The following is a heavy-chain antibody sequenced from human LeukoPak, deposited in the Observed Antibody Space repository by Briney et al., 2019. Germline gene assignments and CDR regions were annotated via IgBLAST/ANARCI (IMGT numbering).Heavy chain of an antibody. CDR2: ISSSSSYI. D-gene: IGHD3-22*01. CDR1: GFTFSSYS. J-gene: IGHJ4*02. CDR3: ARDGGSYYYDSSGYEDY. V-gene: IGHV3-21*01. Sequence: PGGSLRLSCAASGFTFSSYSMNWVRQAPGKGLEWVSSISSSSSYIYYADSVKGRFTISRDNAKNSLYLQMNSLRAEDTAVYYCARDGGSYYYDSSGYEDYWGQGTLVTVSS.